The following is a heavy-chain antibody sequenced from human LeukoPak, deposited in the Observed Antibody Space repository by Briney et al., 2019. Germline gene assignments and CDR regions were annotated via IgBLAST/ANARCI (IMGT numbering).Heavy chain of an antibody. J-gene: IGHJ4*02. CDR2: INPSGGST. CDR3: ARDWEEEMLRGVTHIDY. CDR1: GYTFTSYY. V-gene: IGHV1-46*01. Sequence: ASVKVSCKASGYTFTSYYMHWVRQAPGQGLEWMGIINPSGGSTSYAQKFQGRVTMTRDVSTSTVYMELSSLRSEDTAVYYCARDWEEEMLRGVTHIDYWGQGTLVTVSS. D-gene: IGHD3-10*01.